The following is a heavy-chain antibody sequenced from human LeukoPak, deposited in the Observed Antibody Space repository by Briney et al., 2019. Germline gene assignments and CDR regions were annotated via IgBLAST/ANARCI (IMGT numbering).Heavy chain of an antibody. Sequence: SETLSLTCAVYGGSFSGYYWSWIRQPPGKGLEWIGEINHSGGTNYNPSLKSRVTISVDKSKNHFSLKLSSVTAADTAVYYCARLGDSSGYYAFDYWGQGTLVTVSS. CDR1: GGSFSGYY. D-gene: IGHD3-22*01. CDR3: ARLGDSSGYYAFDY. J-gene: IGHJ4*02. CDR2: INHSGGT. V-gene: IGHV4-34*01.